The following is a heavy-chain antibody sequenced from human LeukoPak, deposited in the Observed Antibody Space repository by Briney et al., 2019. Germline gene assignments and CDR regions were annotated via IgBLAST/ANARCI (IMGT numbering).Heavy chain of an antibody. CDR2: IRPDGSEQ. V-gene: IGHV3-7*01. Sequence: GGSLRLSCAASGFTFTNFWMNWIRRAPGRGLEWVANIRPDGSEQFCVDSVKGRFTISRDNEKHSVYLQMNSLSAEDTAVYYCAGRDSARNPWAYWGQGTLVTVST. CDR3: AGRDSARNPWAY. CDR1: GFTFTNFW. D-gene: IGHD4-11*01. J-gene: IGHJ4*02.